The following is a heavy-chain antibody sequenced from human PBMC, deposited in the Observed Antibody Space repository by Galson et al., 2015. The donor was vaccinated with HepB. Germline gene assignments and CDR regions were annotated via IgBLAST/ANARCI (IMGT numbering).Heavy chain of an antibody. V-gene: IGHV4-61*01. CDR1: GGSVSSGSYY. Sequence: SETLSLTCTVSGGSVSSGSYYWSWIRQPPGKGLEWIGYIYYSGSTNYNPSLKSRLTISIDTSKNQFSLKVNSVTAADAAVYYCARGGVNWFDPWGQGTLVTVSS. J-gene: IGHJ5*02. CDR2: IYYSGST. D-gene: IGHD3-16*01. CDR3: ARGGVNWFDP.